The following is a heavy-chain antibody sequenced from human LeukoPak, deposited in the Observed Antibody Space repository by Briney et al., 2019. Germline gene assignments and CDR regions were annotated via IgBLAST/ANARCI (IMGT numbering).Heavy chain of an antibody. J-gene: IGHJ4*02. Sequence: PGGSLRLSCAASGFTFTNAWMNWVRQAPGTGQEWVGRIKSKADGETIDYAALVKGRFTFSRDDSKNMLYLQMNSLKSEDTAVYYCSTLTSRGLSDSWGQGTLVTVSS. V-gene: IGHV3-15*07. D-gene: IGHD1-20*01. CDR2: IKSKADGETI. CDR1: GFTFTNAW. CDR3: STLTSRGLSDS.